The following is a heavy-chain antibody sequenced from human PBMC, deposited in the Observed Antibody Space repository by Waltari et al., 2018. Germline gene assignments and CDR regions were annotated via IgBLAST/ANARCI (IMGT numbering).Heavy chain of an antibody. D-gene: IGHD2-15*01. V-gene: IGHV3-48*04. CDR1: GFTFSSYS. Sequence: EVQLVESGGGLVQPGGSLRLSCAASGFTFSSYSMNWVRQAPGKGLEWVSYISSSSSTIYDADSVKGRFTISRDNAKNSLYLQMNSLRAEDTAVYYCAREGEYCSGGSCYNDYWGQGTLVTVSS. CDR3: AREGEYCSGGSCYNDY. J-gene: IGHJ4*02. CDR2: ISSSSSTI.